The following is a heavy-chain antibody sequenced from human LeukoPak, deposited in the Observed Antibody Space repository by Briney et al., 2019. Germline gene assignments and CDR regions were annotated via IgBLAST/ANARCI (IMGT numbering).Heavy chain of an antibody. D-gene: IGHD5-18*01. J-gene: IGHJ4*02. Sequence: SETLSLTYTVSGGSMSSFYWSWIRQPPGKGLEWIGYIYYSGSTNYNPSLKSRVTISIDTSRNQFSLKLSSVTAADAAVYYCARQGTYTATFDYWGQGSLVTVSS. CDR3: ARQGTYTATFDY. CDR2: IYYSGST. V-gene: IGHV4-59*08. CDR1: GGSMSSFY.